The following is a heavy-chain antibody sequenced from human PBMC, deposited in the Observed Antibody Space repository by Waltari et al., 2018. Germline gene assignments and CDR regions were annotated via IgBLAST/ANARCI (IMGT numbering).Heavy chain of an antibody. CDR2: ISGSGGST. V-gene: IGHV3-23*04. D-gene: IGHD1-1*01. CDR3: AKGENDDGLWDY. J-gene: IGHJ4*02. CDR1: GFTYSSNY. Sequence: VQLVETGGRLILRGGSLSLSCSASGFTYSSNYISWVREPPGKGLEWVSAISGSGGSTYDADSVKGRFTISRDNSKNTLYLQMNSLRAEDTAVYYCAKGENDDGLWDYWGQGTLVTVSS.